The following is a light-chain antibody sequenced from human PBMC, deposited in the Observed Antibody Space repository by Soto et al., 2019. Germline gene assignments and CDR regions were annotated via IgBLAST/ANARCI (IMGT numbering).Light chain of an antibody. Sequence: IVTTQSPATLSVCPGEKGKLFCRASQSVSIKLAWYQQKPGQAPRLLMYDASLRATGVPDRFSGSGSGTDFTLTITRLEPDDSAVYYCQQHGISHITFGQGTRLEIK. CDR1: QSVSIK. V-gene: IGKV3-20*01. J-gene: IGKJ5*01. CDR3: QQHGISHIT. CDR2: DAS.